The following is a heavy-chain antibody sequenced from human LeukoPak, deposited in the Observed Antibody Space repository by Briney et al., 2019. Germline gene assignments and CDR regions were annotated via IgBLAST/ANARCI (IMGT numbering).Heavy chain of an antibody. V-gene: IGHV4-59*08. D-gene: IGHD3-10*01. Sequence: SETLSLTCTVSGGSISRYYWGWFRQPPGQGLEWIGYVYYTGSTNYNPSLTSRVTISIDTSRTQFSLRLSSVTAADTAVYYCARHYGSERTEFDPWGRGTLVTVSS. J-gene: IGHJ5*02. CDR3: ARHYGSERTEFDP. CDR2: VYYTGST. CDR1: GGSISRYY.